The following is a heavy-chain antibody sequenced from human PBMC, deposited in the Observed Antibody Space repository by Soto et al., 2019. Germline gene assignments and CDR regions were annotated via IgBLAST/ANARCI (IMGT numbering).Heavy chain of an antibody. CDR2: IYYSGST. CDR3: ARAHSDIRGSIAFDI. CDR1: GGSISSYY. Sequence: SETLSLTCTVSGGSISSYYWSWIRQPPGKGLEWIGYIYYSGSTNYNPSLKSRVTISVDTSKNQFSLKLSSVTAADTAVYYCARAHSDIRGSIAFDIWGQGTMVTVSS. J-gene: IGHJ3*02. D-gene: IGHD3-10*01. V-gene: IGHV4-59*01.